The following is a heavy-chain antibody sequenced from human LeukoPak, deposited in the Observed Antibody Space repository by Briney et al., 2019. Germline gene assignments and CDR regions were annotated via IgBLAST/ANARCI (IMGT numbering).Heavy chain of an antibody. Sequence: GGSLRLSCAAFGFTFSDYYMSWIRQAPGKGLEWVSYISSSGSTIYYADSVKGRFTISRDNAKNSLYLQMNSLRAEDTAVYYCARSIVVVAASFFDYWGQGTLVTVSS. CDR1: GFTFSDYY. V-gene: IGHV3-11*01. D-gene: IGHD2-15*01. CDR2: ISSSGSTI. J-gene: IGHJ4*02. CDR3: ARSIVVVAASFFDY.